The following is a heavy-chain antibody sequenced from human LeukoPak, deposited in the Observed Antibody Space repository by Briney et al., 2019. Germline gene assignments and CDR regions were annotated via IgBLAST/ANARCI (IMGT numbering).Heavy chain of an antibody. CDR2: IIPIFGTA. Sequence: SVKVSCKASGGTFSSYAISLVRQAPGQGLEWMGRIIPIFGTANYAQKFQGRVTITTDESTSTAYMELSSLRSEDTAVYYCAREEIAVAGYVDYWGQGTLVTVSS. J-gene: IGHJ4*02. V-gene: IGHV1-69*05. D-gene: IGHD6-19*01. CDR1: GGTFSSYA. CDR3: AREEIAVAGYVDY.